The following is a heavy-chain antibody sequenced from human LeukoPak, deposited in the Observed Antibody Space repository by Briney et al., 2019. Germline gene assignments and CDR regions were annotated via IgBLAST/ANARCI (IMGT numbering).Heavy chain of an antibody. V-gene: IGHV3-30-3*01. CDR3: ARVDTAIVYYYGMDV. D-gene: IGHD5-18*01. CDR2: ISYDGSNK. J-gene: IGHJ6*02. Sequence: GGSLRLSCAASGFTFSSYAMHWVRQAPGKGLEWVAVISYDGSNKYYADSVKGRFTISRDNYKNTLYLQMNSLRAEDTAVYYCARVDTAIVYYYGMDVWGQGTTVTVSS. CDR1: GFTFSSYA.